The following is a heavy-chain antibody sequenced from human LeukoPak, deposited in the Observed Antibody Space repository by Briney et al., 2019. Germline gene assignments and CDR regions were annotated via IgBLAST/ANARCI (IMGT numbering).Heavy chain of an antibody. CDR2: ISGSGGST. Sequence: GGSLRLSCAASGFTFSSYALSWARQAPGKGLEWVSTISGSGGSTYFVDSVKGRFTISRDNSKNTLYLQMNSLRAEDTAVYYCAKDAISDCSSTSCHPTWFDPWGQGTLVIVSS. J-gene: IGHJ5*02. D-gene: IGHD2-2*01. CDR3: AKDAISDCSSTSCHPTWFDP. CDR1: GFTFSSYA. V-gene: IGHV3-23*01.